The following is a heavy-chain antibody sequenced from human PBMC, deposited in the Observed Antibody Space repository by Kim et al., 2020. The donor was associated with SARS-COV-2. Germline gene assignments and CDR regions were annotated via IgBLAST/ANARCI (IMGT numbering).Heavy chain of an antibody. D-gene: IGHD6-13*01. CDR3: AKDPAAAAGTFDY. V-gene: IGHV3-23*01. Sequence: ADSVKGRFTISRDNSKNTLYLQMNSLRAEDTAVYYCAKDPAAAAGTFDYWGQGTLVTVSS. J-gene: IGHJ4*02.